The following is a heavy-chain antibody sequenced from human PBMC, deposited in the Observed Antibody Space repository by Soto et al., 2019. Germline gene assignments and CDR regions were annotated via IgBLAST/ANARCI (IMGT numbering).Heavy chain of an antibody. CDR3: ARVGGDPYWYFDF. J-gene: IGHJ2*01. V-gene: IGHV1-46*03. Sequence: DSVKVSCKASGYTFTSYYMHWVRQAPGQGLEWMGIINPSGGSTSYAQKFQGRVTMTRDTSTSTVYMELSSLRSEDTAVYYCARVGGDPYWYFDFWGRGTLVTGSS. CDR2: INPSGGST. D-gene: IGHD1-26*01. CDR1: GYTFTSYY.